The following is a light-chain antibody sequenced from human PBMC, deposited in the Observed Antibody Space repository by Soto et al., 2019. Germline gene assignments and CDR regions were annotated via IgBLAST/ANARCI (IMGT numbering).Light chain of an antibody. CDR2: GAS. J-gene: IGKJ4*01. CDR1: QSVSSSY. V-gene: IGKV3-20*01. Sequence: EIGLTQSPGTLSLSPGERATLSCRASQSVSSSYLAWYQQKPGQAPRLLIYGASSRATGIPDRFSGSGSGTDFTLTISRLEPEDFAVYYSQQYGSSPTFGGGTKVEIK. CDR3: QQYGSSPT.